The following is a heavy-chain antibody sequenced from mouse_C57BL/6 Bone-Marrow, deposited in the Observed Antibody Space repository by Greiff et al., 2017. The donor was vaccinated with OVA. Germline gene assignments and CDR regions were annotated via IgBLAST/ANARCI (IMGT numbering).Heavy chain of an antibody. CDR3: ARPGNYGDYAMDY. J-gene: IGHJ4*01. CDR1: GYTFTSYG. CDR2: ISPRSGNT. V-gene: IGHV1-81*01. Sequence: VKLQESGAELARPGASVKLSCKASGYTFTSYGISWVTQRTGQGLEWIGEISPRSGNTYYNEKFKGKATLTADKSSSTAYMELRSLTSEDSAVYVCARPGNYGDYAMDYWGQGTSVTVSS. D-gene: IGHD2-1*01.